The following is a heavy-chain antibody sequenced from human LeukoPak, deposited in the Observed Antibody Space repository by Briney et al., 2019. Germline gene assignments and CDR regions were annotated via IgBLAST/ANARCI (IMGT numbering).Heavy chain of an antibody. J-gene: IGHJ5*02. V-gene: IGHV1-58*01. CDR1: GFTFRTSA. D-gene: IGHD3-22*01. CDR3: AAQVNYHDSTVWDP. CDR2: IVVGSGNT. Sequence: ASVRVSCTASGFTFRTSAVQWVRQARGQRREWIGWIVVGSGNTNYAQKFQERVTISRDMSTSTAYMELSSLRSEDTAVYYCAAQVNYHDSTVWDPWGQGTLVTVSS.